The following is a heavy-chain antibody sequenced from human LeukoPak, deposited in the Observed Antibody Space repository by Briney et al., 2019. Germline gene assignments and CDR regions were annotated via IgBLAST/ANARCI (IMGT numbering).Heavy chain of an antibody. CDR1: GFTFSSYS. V-gene: IGHV3-21*01. CDR2: ISSSSSYI. CDR3: ARDIRQYQLLPDY. Sequence: PGGSLRLSCAASGFTFSSYSMNWVRQAPGKGLEWVSSISSSSSYIYYADSVKGRFTISRDNAKNSLYLQMNSLRAEDTAVYYCARDIRQYQLLPDYWGQGTLVTVSS. J-gene: IGHJ4*02. D-gene: IGHD2-2*01.